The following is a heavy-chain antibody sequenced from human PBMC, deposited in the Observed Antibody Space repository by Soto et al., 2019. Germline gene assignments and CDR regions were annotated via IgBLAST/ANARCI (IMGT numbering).Heavy chain of an antibody. CDR3: ARDLRNYGWFAP. J-gene: IGHJ5*02. V-gene: IGHV3-33*01. CDR2: IWKDGSNE. CDR1: GFTFSTYG. Sequence: QVQLVESGGGVVQPGRSLRLSCVASGFTFSTYGMHWVRQAPGKGLEWVAIIWKDGSNERYADSVKGRFTISRDNSKNTLYLQMNSLSAEDTAVYYCARDLRNYGWFAPWGQGTPVTVSS. D-gene: IGHD3-16*01.